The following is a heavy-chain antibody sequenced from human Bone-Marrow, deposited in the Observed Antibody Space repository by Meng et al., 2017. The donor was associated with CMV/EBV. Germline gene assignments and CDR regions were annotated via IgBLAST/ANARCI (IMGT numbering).Heavy chain of an antibody. Sequence: SEPLSLTCTVSGGSISTYYWSWIRQPPGRALEWIGYIYYTGNTKYNPSLESRVTITVDTSKNQFSLRLSSVTAADTAVYYCAREGGYGDIDYWGQGTLVTVSS. CDR2: IYYTGNT. J-gene: IGHJ4*02. V-gene: IGHV4-59*01. CDR1: GGSISTYY. D-gene: IGHD4-17*01. CDR3: AREGGYGDIDY.